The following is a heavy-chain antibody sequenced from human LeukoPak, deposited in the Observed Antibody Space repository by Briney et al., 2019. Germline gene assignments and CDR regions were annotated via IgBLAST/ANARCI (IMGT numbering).Heavy chain of an antibody. J-gene: IGHJ4*01. V-gene: IGHV3-48*03. CDR3: AKGIYSSGWSYFDY. CDR2: ISVRAATI. CDR1: GFDLGHYE. D-gene: IGHD6-19*01. Sequence: GGSLRLSCAASGFDLGHYEVNWVRQAPGKGLEWIAHISVRAATIYYGDSVEGRFTISRDDAKNSLFLQMNSLRAEDTAVYYCAKGIYSSGWSYFDYWGHGTLVTVSS.